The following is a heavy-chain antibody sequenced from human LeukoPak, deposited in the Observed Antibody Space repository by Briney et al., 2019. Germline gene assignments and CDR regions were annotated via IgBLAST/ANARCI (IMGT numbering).Heavy chain of an antibody. CDR1: GVTFSIYS. V-gene: IGHV3-23*01. CDR2: ISGSGGST. Sequence: GGSLRLSCAASGVTFSIYSMNWVRQAPGQGLEWVSAISGSGGSTYYADSVKGRFTISRDNSKNTLYLQMNSLRAEDTALYYCAKDYSRGYSYGYVRPIDYWGQGTPVTVSS. CDR3: AKDYSRGYSYGYVRPIDY. J-gene: IGHJ4*02. D-gene: IGHD5-18*01.